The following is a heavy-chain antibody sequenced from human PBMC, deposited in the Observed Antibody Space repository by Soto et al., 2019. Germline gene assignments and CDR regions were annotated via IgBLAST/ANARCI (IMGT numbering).Heavy chain of an antibody. CDR1: GGSISSGDYY. CDR2: IYYSGST. V-gene: IGHV4-30-4*01. Sequence: SETLSLTCTVSGGSISSGDYYWSWIRQPPGKGLEWIGYIYYSGSTYYNPSLKSRVTISVDTSKNQFSLKLSSVTAADTAVYYCARESYSGNWFDPWGQGTLVTVSS. CDR3: ARESYSGNWFDP. J-gene: IGHJ5*02. D-gene: IGHD4-4*01.